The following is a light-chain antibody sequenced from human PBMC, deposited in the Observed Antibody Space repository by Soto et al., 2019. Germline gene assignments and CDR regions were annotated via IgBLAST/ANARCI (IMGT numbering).Light chain of an antibody. V-gene: IGLV2-14*03. J-gene: IGLJ1*01. CDR3: SSYSRTSALI. Sequence: QSALTQPASVSGSPGQSITIACTGTSSDVGGYDYVFWYQQHPGKAPKLMIYDVNYRPSGISDRFSGSKSGNTASLTISGLQADDEADYYCSSYSRTSALIFGTGTKLTVL. CDR1: SSDVGGYDY. CDR2: DVN.